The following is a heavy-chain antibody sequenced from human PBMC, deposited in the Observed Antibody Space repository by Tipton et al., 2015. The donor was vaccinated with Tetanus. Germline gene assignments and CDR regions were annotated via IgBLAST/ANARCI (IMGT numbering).Heavy chain of an antibody. J-gene: IGHJ4*02. Sequence: LRLSCTVSGGYISSSGYYWSWIRQHPGKGLEWIGYIYYSGSTYYKPSLRSRLTISVDTSKNQFSLKLSSVTAADTAVYYCARTSPIARRSFVYGGQGALVTVSS. CDR3: ARTSPIARRSFVY. CDR1: GGYISSSGYY. CDR2: IYYSGST. D-gene: IGHD1-14*01. V-gene: IGHV4-31*02.